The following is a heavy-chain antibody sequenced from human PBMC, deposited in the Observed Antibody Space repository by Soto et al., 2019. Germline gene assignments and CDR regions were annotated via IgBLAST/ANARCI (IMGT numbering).Heavy chain of an antibody. CDR2: LNPNTDKT. J-gene: IGHJ3*01. D-gene: IGHD5-12*01. Sequence: ASVKVSCKASGYTFSNYDINWVRQATGQGLEWMGWLNPNTDKTGSAQKFQGRVTMTRNTSISTAYLELSGLRSDDTAVYYFATGIKGLPPSAVDLWGQGTRVTVAS. CDR3: ATGIKGLPPSAVDL. CDR1: GYTFSNYD. V-gene: IGHV1-8*01.